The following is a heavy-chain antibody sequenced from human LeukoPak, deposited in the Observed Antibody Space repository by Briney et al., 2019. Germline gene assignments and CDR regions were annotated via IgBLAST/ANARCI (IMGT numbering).Heavy chain of an antibody. D-gene: IGHD3-22*01. V-gene: IGHV3-7*01. CDR2: IKEDGSEK. CDR3: ARDSSGYQ. Sequence: SGGSLRLSCAASGFTFSTYWMSWVHQAPGKGLEWVANIKEDGSEKYYGDSVKGRFTISRDNAKNSLYPQMNSLRAEDTAVYYCARDSSGYQWGQGTLVTVSS. CDR1: GFTFSTYW. J-gene: IGHJ4*02.